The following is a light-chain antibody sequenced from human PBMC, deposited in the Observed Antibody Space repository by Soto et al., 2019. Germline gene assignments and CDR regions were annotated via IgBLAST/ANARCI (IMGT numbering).Light chain of an antibody. J-gene: IGKJ1*01. CDR3: QQYNNWLTWT. Sequence: ELVMTQSPATLSVSPGERATLSCRASQSLSRKLAWYQQTRGQAPRLLIYGASTRATGVPARFSGSGCGTEYILTTSNLQSEDFAVYYCQQYNNWLTWTFGQGTKVDIK. CDR1: QSLSRK. V-gene: IGKV3-15*01. CDR2: GAS.